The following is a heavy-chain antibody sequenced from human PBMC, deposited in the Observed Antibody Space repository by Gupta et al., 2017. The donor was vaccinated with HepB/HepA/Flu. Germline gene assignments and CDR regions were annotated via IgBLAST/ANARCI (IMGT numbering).Heavy chain of an antibody. CDR3: ARRGYDMRAFDI. CDR2: IDWNDDK. V-gene: IGHV2-70*13. CDR1: GFSLNTRGMC. J-gene: IGHJ3*02. Sequence: QVTLRESGPALVKSTQTLTLTCSFSGFSLNTRGMCVSWIRQPPGKALEWLARIDWNDDKYYSTSLKTRITIYKDTSKKQVVLTMTKMEPVDTATYYFARRGYDMRAFDIGGQGTMVTVSS. D-gene: IGHD3-22*01.